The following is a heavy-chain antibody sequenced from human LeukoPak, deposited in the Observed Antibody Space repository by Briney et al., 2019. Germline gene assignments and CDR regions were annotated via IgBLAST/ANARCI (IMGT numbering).Heavy chain of an antibody. CDR2: IYHSEST. CDR1: GYSISSGYY. D-gene: IGHD5-18*01. V-gene: IGHV4-38-2*02. CDR3: ARTTEGGYTYDYFYYYYMDV. Sequence: PSETLSLTCTVSGYSISSGYYWGWIRQPPGKGLEWIGSIYHSESTYYNPFLKSRVTVLVDTSTNQFSLKVSSVTAADTAVYYCARTTEGGYTYDYFYYYYMDVWGKGTTVTISS. J-gene: IGHJ6*03.